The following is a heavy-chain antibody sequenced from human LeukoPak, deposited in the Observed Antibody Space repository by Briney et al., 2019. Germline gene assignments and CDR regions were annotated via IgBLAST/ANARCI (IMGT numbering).Heavy chain of an antibody. D-gene: IGHD2-2*01. J-gene: IGHJ5*02. CDR1: GGTFSSYA. Sequence: GSSVKVSCKASGGTFSSYAISWVRQAPGQGLEWMGGIIPIFGTANYAQKFQGRVTITADESTSTAYMELSSLRSEDTAVYYCARGTLVVPASSFDPWGQGTLVTVSS. CDR3: ARGTLVVPASSFDP. CDR2: IIPIFGTA. V-gene: IGHV1-69*01.